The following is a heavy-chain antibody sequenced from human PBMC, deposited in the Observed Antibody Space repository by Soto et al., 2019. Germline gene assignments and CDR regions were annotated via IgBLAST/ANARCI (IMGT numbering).Heavy chain of an antibody. CDR3: ATAYSSSFIYYFDY. J-gene: IGHJ4*02. CDR2: FDPEDGET. CDR1: GYTLTELS. D-gene: IGHD6-13*01. V-gene: IGHV1-24*01. Sequence: ASVKVSCKVSGYTLTELSMHWVRQAPGKGLEWMGGFDPEDGETIYAQKFQGRVTMTEDTSTDTAYMELSSLRSEDTAVYYCATAYSSSFIYYFDYWGQGTLVTVSS.